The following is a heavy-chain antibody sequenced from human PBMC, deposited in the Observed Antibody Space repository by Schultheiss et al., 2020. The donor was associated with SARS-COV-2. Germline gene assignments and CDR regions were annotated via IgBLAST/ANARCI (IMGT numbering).Heavy chain of an antibody. Sequence: GGSLRLSCAASGFTFSSYAMSWVRQAPGKGLEWVSAISGSGGSTYYADSVKGRFTISRDNSKNTLYLQMNSLRAEDTAVYYCAREFGSSWFYYYGMDVWGQGTTVTVSS. CDR2: ISGSGGST. CDR1: GFTFSSYA. J-gene: IGHJ6*02. D-gene: IGHD6-13*01. V-gene: IGHV3-23*01. CDR3: AREFGSSWFYYYGMDV.